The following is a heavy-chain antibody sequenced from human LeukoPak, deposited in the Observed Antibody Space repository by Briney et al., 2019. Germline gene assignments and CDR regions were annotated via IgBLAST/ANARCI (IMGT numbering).Heavy chain of an antibody. CDR3: ARVRRVRYGSGTYYTYFDY. D-gene: IGHD3-10*01. V-gene: IGHV4-59*01. Sequence: TSETLSLTCTVSGGSISSYYWSWIRQPPGKGLEWIGYIYYSGSTNYNPSLKSRVTISVDTSKNQFSLKLSSVTAADTAVYYCARVRRVRYGSGTYYTYFDYWGQGTLVTVSS. CDR1: GGSISSYY. J-gene: IGHJ4*02. CDR2: IYYSGST.